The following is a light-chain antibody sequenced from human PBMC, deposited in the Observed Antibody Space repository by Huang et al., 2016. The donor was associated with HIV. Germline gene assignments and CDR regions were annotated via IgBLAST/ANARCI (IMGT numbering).Light chain of an antibody. V-gene: IGKV2-28*01. CDR3: MQPLQTPYT. J-gene: IGKJ2*01. CDR2: LGS. CDR1: QSLLHINGYNY. Sequence: DIVLTQSAVSLPVIPGEPASISCRSTQSLLHINGYNYLDWYLQKPGQAPQLLIYLGSNRACGVPDRFNGSGSGTDFTLKISRVEADDVGLYYCMQPLQTPYTCGQGTKLEIK.